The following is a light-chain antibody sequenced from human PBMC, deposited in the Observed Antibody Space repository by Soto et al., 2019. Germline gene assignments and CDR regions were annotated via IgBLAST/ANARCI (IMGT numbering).Light chain of an antibody. CDR1: QGIGSH. Sequence: IQLTQSPSFLSASVGDTVTITCRASQGIGSHLAWYQQKPGTVPNLLIYVASALQSGVPSRFSGSGSGTEFTLTTNSLQPEDFATYYCQQFGSYPLTFGGGTDVEIK. CDR2: VAS. J-gene: IGKJ4*01. CDR3: QQFGSYPLT. V-gene: IGKV1-9*01.